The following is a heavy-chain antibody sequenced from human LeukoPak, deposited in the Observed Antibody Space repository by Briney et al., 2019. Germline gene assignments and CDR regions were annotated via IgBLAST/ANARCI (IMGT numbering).Heavy chain of an antibody. J-gene: IGHJ4*02. CDR1: GGSISSGGYS. CDR3: ARGTGMDTAMVTKFDY. V-gene: IGHV4-30-2*01. Sequence: SETLSLTCTVSGGSISSGGYSWSWIRQPPGKGLEWIGYIYHSGSTYYNPSLKSRVTISVDRSKNQFSLKLSSVTAADTAVYYCARGTGMDTAMVTKFDYWGQGTLVTVSS. CDR2: IYHSGST. D-gene: IGHD5-18*01.